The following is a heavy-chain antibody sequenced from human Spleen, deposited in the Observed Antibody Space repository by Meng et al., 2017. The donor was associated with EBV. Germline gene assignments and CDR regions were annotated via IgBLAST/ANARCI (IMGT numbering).Heavy chain of an antibody. V-gene: IGHV4-34*02. CDR3: ARDGSGSGTDFDY. CDR1: GWSFNGYY. D-gene: IGHD1-1*01. J-gene: IGHJ4*02. CDR2: VNHGAST. Sequence: QVQLQQWGAGVLKTSETLSLTCAVYGWSFNGYYWSWVRQSPAKGLEWIGEVNHGASTNYNPSLKSRVTISVDKSKNQFSLKLSSVTAADTAVYYCARDGSGSGTDFDYWGQGTLVTVSS.